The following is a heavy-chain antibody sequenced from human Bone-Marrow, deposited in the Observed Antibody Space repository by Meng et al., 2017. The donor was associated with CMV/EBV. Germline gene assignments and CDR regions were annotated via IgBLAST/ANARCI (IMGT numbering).Heavy chain of an antibody. J-gene: IGHJ5*02. CDR1: GYTFTGHY. D-gene: IGHD1-14*01. CDR3: ARESFPEYQNLDP. Sequence: ASVKVSCKASGYTFTGHYLHWVRQAPGQGLEWMGWVNPHSGAAKSAQKFHGRVTMARDTSISTVYIVLNSLTYDDTAVYYCARESFPEYQNLDPWGQGNLVTVSS. V-gene: IGHV1-2*02. CDR2: VNPHSGAA.